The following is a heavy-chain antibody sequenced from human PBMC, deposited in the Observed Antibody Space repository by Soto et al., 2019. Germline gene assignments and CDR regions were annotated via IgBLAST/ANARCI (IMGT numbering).Heavy chain of an antibody. CDR1: GGSISSYY. D-gene: IGHD2-2*01. V-gene: IGHV4-59*01. J-gene: IGHJ6*03. Sequence: SETLSLTCTVSGGSISSYYWSWIRQPPGKGLEWIGYIYYSGSTNYNPSLKSRVTISVDTSKNQFSLKLSSVTAADTAVYYCARVISGIPVVPAATAVYYYYYYMDVWGKGTTVTVSS. CDR2: IYYSGST. CDR3: ARVISGIPVVPAATAVYYYYYYMDV.